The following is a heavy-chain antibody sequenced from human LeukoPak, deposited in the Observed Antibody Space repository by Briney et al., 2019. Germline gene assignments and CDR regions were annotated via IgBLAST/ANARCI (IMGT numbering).Heavy chain of an antibody. CDR2: ISCSGGST. CDR1: GFTFSSYA. D-gene: IGHD5-12*01. CDR3: ARDLGEGAYDWSRNYFDY. J-gene: IGHJ4*02. V-gene: IGHV3-23*01. Sequence: GGSLRLSCAASGFTFSSYAMSWVRQAPGKGLEWVSAISCSGGSTYYADSVKGRFTISRDNSKTTLYLQMNSLRAEDTAVYYCARDLGEGAYDWSRNYFDYWGQGTLVTVSS.